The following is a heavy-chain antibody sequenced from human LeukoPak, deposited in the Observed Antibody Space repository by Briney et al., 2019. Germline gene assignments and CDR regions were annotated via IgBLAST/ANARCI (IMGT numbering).Heavy chain of an antibody. CDR1: GFTFSSYA. D-gene: IGHD6-13*01. J-gene: IGHJ4*02. V-gene: IGHV3-23*01. CDR3: AKDGYSSSWYYFDY. CDR2: ISGSGGST. Sequence: GGSLRLSCAASGFTFSSYAMSSVRQAPGKGLEWVSAISGSGGSTYYADSVKGRFTISRDNSKNTLYLQMISMRAEDTAVYYCAKDGYSSSWYYFDYWGQGTLVTVSS.